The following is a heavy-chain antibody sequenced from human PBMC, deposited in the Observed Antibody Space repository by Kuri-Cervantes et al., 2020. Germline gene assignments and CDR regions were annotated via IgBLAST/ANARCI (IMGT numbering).Heavy chain of an antibody. CDR2: SYYSGST. Sequence: SETLSLTCSVSGDSISSGVYYWGWIRQPPGKGLEWIGSSYYSGSTYYNPSLKSRATISVDMSKNQFSLQLRSVTAADTAVYYCARVGFGTYGSGSENWGQGTLVTVSS. J-gene: IGHJ4*02. V-gene: IGHV4-39*07. CDR3: ARVGFGTYGSGSEN. CDR1: GDSISSGVYY. D-gene: IGHD3-10*01.